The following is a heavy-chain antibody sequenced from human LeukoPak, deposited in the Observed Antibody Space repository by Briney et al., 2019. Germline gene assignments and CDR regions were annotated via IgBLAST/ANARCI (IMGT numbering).Heavy chain of an antibody. D-gene: IGHD6-19*01. CDR2: MHFIGSS. Sequence: SETLSLTCTVPGGSATITTYYWGWIRQPPGKGLEWIGSMHFIGSSYYNTSLKSRATISIATSKNQFSLNLSSVTAADTAVYYCARKTYSSGWSVPIDSWCRGTLVTVSA. J-gene: IGHJ4*02. V-gene: IGHV4-39*01. CDR3: ARKTYSSGWSVPIDS. CDR1: GGSATITTYY.